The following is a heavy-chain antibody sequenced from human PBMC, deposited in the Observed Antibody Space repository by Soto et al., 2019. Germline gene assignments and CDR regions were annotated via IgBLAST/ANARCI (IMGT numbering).Heavy chain of an antibody. D-gene: IGHD1-1*01. CDR1: GGSISGTTYY. CDR3: ANPGPQEMATTRIFDH. V-gene: IGHV4-39*01. J-gene: IGHJ4*02. Sequence: PSETLSLTCAVSGGSISGTTYYWGWVRQSPGKGLEWIGSIFYSGSTLYNPSLKSRVTLSVDRSKNQFSLKLTSVTAADTAVYYCANPGPQEMATTRIFDHSGRGTLVTVSS. CDR2: IFYSGST.